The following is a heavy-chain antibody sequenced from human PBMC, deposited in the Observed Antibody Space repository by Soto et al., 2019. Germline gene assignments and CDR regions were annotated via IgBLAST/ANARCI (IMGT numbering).Heavy chain of an antibody. CDR1: GYIFTSFR. V-gene: IGHV1-18*01. J-gene: IGHJ6*02. Sequence: ASVKVSCKASGYIFTSFRMTWVRQAPGQGLEWMGWISTYTGATNYPQKLQGRVTLTTDTATNTAYMELRSLRSDDTAVYYCARRTRYNARGYYHYAMHVWGQGTTVTVSS. CDR3: ARRTRYNARGYYHYAMHV. D-gene: IGHD1-1*01. CDR2: ISTYTGAT.